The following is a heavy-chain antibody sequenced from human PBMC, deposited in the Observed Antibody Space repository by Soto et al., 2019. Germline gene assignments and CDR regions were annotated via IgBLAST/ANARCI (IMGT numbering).Heavy chain of an antibody. V-gene: IGHV4-34*01. CDR2: INHSGST. J-gene: IGHJ4*02. CDR3: ARGITGTTGGFDY. CDR1: GGSFSGYY. D-gene: IGHD1-20*01. Sequence: PSETLSLTCAVYGGSFSGYYWSWIRQPPGKGLEWIGEINHSGSTNYNPSLKSRVTISVDTSKNQFSLKLSSVTAAGTAVYYCARGITGTTGGFDYWGQGTLVTVSS.